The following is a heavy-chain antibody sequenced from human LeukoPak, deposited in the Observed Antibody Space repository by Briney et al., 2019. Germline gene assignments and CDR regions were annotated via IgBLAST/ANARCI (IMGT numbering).Heavy chain of an antibody. CDR2: IKQDGSEK. CDR1: GFTFSNYW. Sequence: GGSLRLSCAASGFTFSNYWMSWVRQAPGKGLEWVANIKQDGSEKYYVDSVKGRFTISRDNAKNSLYLQMNSLRVEDTATYYCVRGSSSYWGQGTLVTV. CDR3: VRGSSSY. J-gene: IGHJ4*02. V-gene: IGHV3-7*04.